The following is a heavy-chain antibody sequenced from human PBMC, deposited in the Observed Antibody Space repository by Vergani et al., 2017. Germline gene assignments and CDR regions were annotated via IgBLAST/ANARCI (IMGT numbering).Heavy chain of an antibody. D-gene: IGHD3-10*01. CDR2: IIPIFGTA. Sequence: QVQLVQSGAEVKKPGSSVKVSCKASGCTFSSYAISWVRQAPGHGLEWMGGIIPIFGTANYAQKFQGRVTITADESTSTAYMDLSSLRSEDTAVYYCAREFRATMVRGVIESWGQGTLVTVSS. CDR3: AREFRATMVRGVIES. J-gene: IGHJ5*02. CDR1: GCTFSSYA. V-gene: IGHV1-69*01.